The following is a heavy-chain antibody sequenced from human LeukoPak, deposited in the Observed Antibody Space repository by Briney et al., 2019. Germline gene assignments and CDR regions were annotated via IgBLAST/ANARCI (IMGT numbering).Heavy chain of an antibody. J-gene: IGHJ4*02. D-gene: IGHD6-19*01. V-gene: IGHV3-23*01. CDR2: ISGSGGST. CDR3: AKETNQAVAGALDY. CDR1: GFTFSSYA. Sequence: GGSLRLSCAASGFTFSSYAMSWVREAPGKGLEWVSAISGSGGSTYYADSVKGRFTISRDISKNTLYLQMNSLRAEDTAVYYCAKETNQAVAGALDYWGQGTLVTVSS.